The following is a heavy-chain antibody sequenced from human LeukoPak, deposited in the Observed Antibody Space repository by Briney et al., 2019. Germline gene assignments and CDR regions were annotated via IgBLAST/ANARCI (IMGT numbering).Heavy chain of an antibody. CDR2: IYHSGST. Sequence: SETLSLTCAVYGGSFSGYYWSWIRQPPGKGLEWIGYIYHSGSTYYNPSLKSRVTISVDRSKNQFSLKLSSVTAADTAVYYCAREGTMASAFDIWGQGTMVTVSS. D-gene: IGHD4/OR15-4a*01. J-gene: IGHJ3*02. CDR3: AREGTMASAFDI. CDR1: GGSFSGYY. V-gene: IGHV4-30-2*01.